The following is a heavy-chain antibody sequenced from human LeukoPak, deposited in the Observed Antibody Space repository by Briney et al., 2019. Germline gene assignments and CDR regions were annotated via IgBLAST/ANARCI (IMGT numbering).Heavy chain of an antibody. D-gene: IGHD3-22*01. CDR3: PTRLSLTTTSLPAVSNWFYP. CDR1: GVTFSSYA. CDR2: IIPSLGIA. V-gene: IGHV1-69*04. J-gene: IGHJ5*02. Sequence: SVKVSCKASGVTFSSYAISWVRQAPGQGLEWMGRIIPSLGIANYAQKFQGRVTITADESTSTAYMELSSLRSEDTAVSHSPTRLSLTTTSLPAVSNWFYPWGQGTLVTVSS.